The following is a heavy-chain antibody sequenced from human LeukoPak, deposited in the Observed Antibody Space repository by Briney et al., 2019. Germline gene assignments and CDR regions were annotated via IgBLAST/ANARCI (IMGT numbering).Heavy chain of an antibody. CDR3: TRGGFYGSFDS. D-gene: IGHD3-16*01. CDR1: GFTFSNYW. Sequence: GGSLRLSCAASGFTFSNYWMSWVRQAPGKGLEWVANIKQDGSDKYYVDSVKGRFTISRDNAKNSLYLQMNSLRAEDTAVYYCTRGGFYGSFDSWGQGTLVTVSS. J-gene: IGHJ4*02. CDR2: IKQDGSDK. V-gene: IGHV3-7*02.